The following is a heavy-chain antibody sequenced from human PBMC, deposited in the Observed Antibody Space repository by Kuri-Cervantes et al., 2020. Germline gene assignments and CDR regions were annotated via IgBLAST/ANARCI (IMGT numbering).Heavy chain of an antibody. CDR3: ASRTWNVVVVPAVMDDAFDI. Sequence: SVKVSCKASGGTFSSYAISWVRQAPGQGLEWMGGIIPIFGTANYAQKFQGRVTITTDESTSTAYMELSSLRSEDTAVYYCASRTWNVVVVPAVMDDAFDIWGQGTMVTVSS. D-gene: IGHD2-2*01. CDR1: GGTFSSYA. CDR2: IIPIFGTA. V-gene: IGHV1-69*05. J-gene: IGHJ3*02.